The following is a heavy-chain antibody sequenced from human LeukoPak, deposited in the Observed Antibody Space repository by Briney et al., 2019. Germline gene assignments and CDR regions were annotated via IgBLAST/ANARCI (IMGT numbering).Heavy chain of an antibody. J-gene: IGHJ4*02. Sequence: PGGSLRLSCAASGFTFSSYSMNWVRQAPGKGPEWVSYISSSSSTIYYADSVKGRFTISRDNAKNSLYLQMNSLRDEDTAVYYCARSRYSGSYELDYWGQGTLVTVSS. CDR2: ISSSSSTI. D-gene: IGHD1-26*01. CDR1: GFTFSSYS. CDR3: ARSRYSGSYELDY. V-gene: IGHV3-48*02.